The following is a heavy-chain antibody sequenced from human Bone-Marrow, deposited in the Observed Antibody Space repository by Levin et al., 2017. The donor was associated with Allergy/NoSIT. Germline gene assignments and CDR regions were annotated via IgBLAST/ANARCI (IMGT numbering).Heavy chain of an antibody. J-gene: IGHJ4*02. CDR2: IKNKGDGGTT. CDR1: GFTFNDAW. CDR3: TTDPRH. V-gene: IGHV3-15*01. Sequence: GESLKISCTASGFTFNDAWMSWVRQAPGKGLEWLGRIKNKGDGGTTDFAAPVKGRFTISRDDSKRKLYLQMNSLKTEDTAVYYCTTDPRHWGQGTLVTVSS.